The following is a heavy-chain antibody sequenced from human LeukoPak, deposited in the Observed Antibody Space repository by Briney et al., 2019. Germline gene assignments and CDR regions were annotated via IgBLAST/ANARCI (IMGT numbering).Heavy chain of an antibody. CDR2: INPNSGGT. J-gene: IGHJ4*02. CDR3: ARDPRYCRGGSCYTFDY. V-gene: IGHV1-2*02. Sequence: ASVKVSCKASGYTFTGYYMHWVRQAPGQGLEWMGWINPNSGGTNYAQKFQGRVTMTRDTSISTAYMELSRLRSDDTAVYYCARDPRYCRGGSCYTFDYWGQGTLVTVSS. D-gene: IGHD2-15*01. CDR1: GYTFTGYY.